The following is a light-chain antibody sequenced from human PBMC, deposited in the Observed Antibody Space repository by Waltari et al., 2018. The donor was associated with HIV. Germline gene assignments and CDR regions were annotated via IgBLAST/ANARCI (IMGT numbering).Light chain of an antibody. J-gene: IGKJ2*01. V-gene: IGKV3-11*01. CDR3: QQRSNWYT. CDR1: QSVSRY. CDR2: DAS. Sequence: EIVLTQSPATLSLSPGEGATLSCRASQSVSRYLAWFQHKPGQPPRLLIYDASNRAPGIPDRFSGSGSGTDFTLTISSLEPEDFAVYYCQQRSNWYTFGQGTKLEIK.